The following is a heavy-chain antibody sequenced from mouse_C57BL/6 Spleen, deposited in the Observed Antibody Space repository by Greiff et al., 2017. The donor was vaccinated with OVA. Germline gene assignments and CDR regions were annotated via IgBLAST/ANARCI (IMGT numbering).Heavy chain of an antibody. V-gene: IGHV1-52*01. D-gene: IGHD1-1*01. Sequence: QVQLQQPGAELVRPGSSVKLSCKASGYTFTSYWMHWVKQRPIQGLDWIGNIDPSDSETHYNHKFKDKATLTVDKSSSTAYMQLSSLTSVDSAVYDGSISYYGSSHWYFDVWGTGTTVTVSS. CDR3: SISYYGSSHWYFDV. J-gene: IGHJ1*03. CDR1: GYTFTSYW. CDR2: IDPSDSET.